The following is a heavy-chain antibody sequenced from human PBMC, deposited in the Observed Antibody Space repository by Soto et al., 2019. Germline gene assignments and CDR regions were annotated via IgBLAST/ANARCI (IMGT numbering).Heavy chain of an antibody. D-gene: IGHD3-10*01. Sequence: VGSLRLSCAASGLPFSSYSMNWVRQAPGKGLEWVSYISSSSSTIYYADSVKGRFTISRDNAKNSLYLQMNSLRAEDTAVYYCARVGFGELLTPSYYYYYMDVWGKGTTVTVSS. V-gene: IGHV3-48*01. CDR2: ISSSSSTI. CDR1: GLPFSSYS. CDR3: ARVGFGELLTPSYYYYYMDV. J-gene: IGHJ6*03.